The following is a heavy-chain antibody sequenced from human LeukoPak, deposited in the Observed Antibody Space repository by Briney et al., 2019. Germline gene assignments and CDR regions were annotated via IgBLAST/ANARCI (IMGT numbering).Heavy chain of an antibody. Sequence: PSETLSLTCTVSGGSISSGSYCWSWIRQPAGTGLEWIGRIYTSGSTNYNPSLKSRVTISVDTSKNQFSLKLSSVTAADTAVYYCARQAGVVTPFDYWGQGTLVTVSS. CDR1: GGSISSGSYC. CDR2: IYTSGST. V-gene: IGHV4-61*02. CDR3: ARQAGVVTPFDY. J-gene: IGHJ4*02. D-gene: IGHD3-3*01.